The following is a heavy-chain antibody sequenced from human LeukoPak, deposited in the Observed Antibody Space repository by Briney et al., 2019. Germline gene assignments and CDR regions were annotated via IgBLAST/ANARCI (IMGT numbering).Heavy chain of an antibody. CDR3: ARLSTVTTSFDY. CDR2: IYTSGTT. J-gene: IGHJ4*02. CDR1: GGSISSYY. Sequence: TSSETLSLTCTVSGGSISSYYWSWIRQPAGKGLEWIGRIYTSGTTHYNPSLKSRVTMSVDTSKNQFSLKLSSLTAADTAVYYCARLSTVTTSFDYWGQATLVTVSS. D-gene: IGHD4-17*01. V-gene: IGHV4-4*07.